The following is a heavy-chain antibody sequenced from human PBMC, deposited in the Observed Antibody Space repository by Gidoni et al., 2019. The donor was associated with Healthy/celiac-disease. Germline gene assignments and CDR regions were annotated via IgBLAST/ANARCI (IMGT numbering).Heavy chain of an antibody. CDR3: ARGAGGYWDFWSGYSGWFDP. CDR1: GYTFTSYD. CDR2: MNPNSGNT. V-gene: IGHV1-8*01. Sequence: QVQLVQSGAEVKKPGASVKVSCKASGYTFTSYDINWVRQATGQGLEWMGWMNPNSGNTGYAQKFQGRVTMTRNTSISTAYMELSSLRSEDTAVYYGARGAGGYWDFWSGYSGWFDPWGQGTLVTVSS. D-gene: IGHD3-3*02. J-gene: IGHJ5*02.